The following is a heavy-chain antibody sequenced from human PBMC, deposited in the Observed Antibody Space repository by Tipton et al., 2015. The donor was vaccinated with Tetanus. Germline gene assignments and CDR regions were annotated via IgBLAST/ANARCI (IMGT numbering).Heavy chain of an antibody. V-gene: IGHV3-21*06. Sequence: SLRLSCEVSGFIYSSYAMNWVRQAPGKGLEWVASVSSTSSYIYCADSLKGRFTISRDNAKNSLYLQMDNLRAEDTAVYFCASGSALDYWGQGTLVTVSS. J-gene: IGHJ4*02. CDR2: VSSTSSYI. CDR1: GFIYSSYA. CDR3: ASGSALDY. D-gene: IGHD6-25*01.